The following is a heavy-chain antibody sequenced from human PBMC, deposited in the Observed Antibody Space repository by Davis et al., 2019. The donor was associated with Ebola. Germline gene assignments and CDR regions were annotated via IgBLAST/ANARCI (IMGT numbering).Heavy chain of an antibody. D-gene: IGHD1-14*01. CDR3: ASNRMGVNTPFDY. J-gene: IGHJ4*02. CDR1: GFTVSSNY. V-gene: IGHV3-53*01. CDR2: IYGGGST. Sequence: GGSLRLSCAVSGFTVSSNYMSWVRQAPGKGLEWVSVIYGGGSTYYADSVKGRFTISRDNSKNTLYLQMNSLRAEDTAVYYCASNRMGVNTPFDYWGQGTLVTVSS.